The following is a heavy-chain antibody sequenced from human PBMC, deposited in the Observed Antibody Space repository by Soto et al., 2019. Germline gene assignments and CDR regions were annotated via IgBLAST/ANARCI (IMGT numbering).Heavy chain of an antibody. CDR2: IFSSDSYA. Sequence: GESLKISCKGSGYSFSTYSIGWVRQMPGKGLEWMGNIFSSDSYARYSPSFQGQVTISVDGSTSTAHLQWSSLKASDTAMYYCTTWRSSSWFDYWGQGTQVTVSS. CDR1: GYSFSTYS. D-gene: IGHD6-13*01. CDR3: TTWRSSSWFDY. J-gene: IGHJ4*02. V-gene: IGHV5-51*01.